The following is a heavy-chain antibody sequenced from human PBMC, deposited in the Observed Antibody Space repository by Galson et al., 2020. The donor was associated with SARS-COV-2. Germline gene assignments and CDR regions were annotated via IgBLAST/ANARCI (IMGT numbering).Heavy chain of an antibody. CDR3: ARASDQGYYLDY. CDR2: VNPDTGGA. J-gene: IGHJ4*01. Sequence: ASVKVSCQASGYSFTDYFIHWVRQAPGHGLEWMGRVNPDTGGAIYAQDFQGRVTMSSDTSISTAYMDLTRLTSDDTAVYFCARASDQGYYLDYWGHGTLVSVSS. D-gene: IGHD2-15*01. V-gene: IGHV1-2*06. CDR1: GYSFTDYF.